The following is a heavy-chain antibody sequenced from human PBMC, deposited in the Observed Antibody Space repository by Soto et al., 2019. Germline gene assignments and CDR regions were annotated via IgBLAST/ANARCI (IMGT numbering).Heavy chain of an antibody. CDR3: ARELDDSSGYDDAFDI. D-gene: IGHD3-22*01. CDR1: GYTFTGYY. J-gene: IGHJ3*02. V-gene: IGHV1-2*04. Sequence: ASVKVSCKASGYTFTGYYMHWVRQAPGQGLEWMGWINPNSGGTNYAQKFQGWVTMTRDTSISTAYMKLSRLRSDDTAVYYCARELDDSSGYDDAFDIWGQGTMVTVSS. CDR2: INPNSGGT.